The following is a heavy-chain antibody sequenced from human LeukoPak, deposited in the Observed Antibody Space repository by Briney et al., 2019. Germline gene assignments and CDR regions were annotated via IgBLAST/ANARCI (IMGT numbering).Heavy chain of an antibody. CDR2: FDPEDGET. CDR3: ATDSSSSWYEVNWLDP. CDR1: GFTLTELS. D-gene: IGHD6-13*01. J-gene: IGHJ5*02. Sequence: ASVKVSCKVSGFTLTELSMHWVRQAPGKGLEWMGGFDPEDGETIYAQKFQGRVTMTEDTSTDTAYMELSSLRSEDTAVYYCATDSSSSWYEVNWLDPWGQGTLVTVSS. V-gene: IGHV1-24*01.